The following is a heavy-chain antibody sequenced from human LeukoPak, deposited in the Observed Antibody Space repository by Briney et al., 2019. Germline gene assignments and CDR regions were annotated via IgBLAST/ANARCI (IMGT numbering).Heavy chain of an antibody. J-gene: IGHJ4*02. V-gene: IGHV3-23*01. CDR2: ISGSGGST. CDR1: GFTFSSYA. CDR3: ARTPLPGYSFFDY. Sequence: GGSLRLSCAASGFTFSSYAMSWVRQAPGKGLEWVSAISGSGGSTYYADSVKGRFTISRDNAKNSLYLQMNSLRAEDTAVYYCARTPLPGYSFFDYWGRGTLVTVSS. D-gene: IGHD4-23*01.